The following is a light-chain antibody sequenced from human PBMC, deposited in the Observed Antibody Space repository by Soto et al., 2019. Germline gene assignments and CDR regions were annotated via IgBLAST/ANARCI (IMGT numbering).Light chain of an antibody. Sequence: QSALTQPPSASGSPGQSVTISCTGTSSDVGGYNYVSWYQQHPGKAPKLMLYEVTKRPSGVPERFSGSKSGNTASLTVSGLQAEDEADYYCSSYAVSNNLKVFGTGTKLTVL. CDR3: SSYAVSNNLKV. V-gene: IGLV2-8*01. CDR1: SSDVGGYNY. J-gene: IGLJ1*01. CDR2: EVT.